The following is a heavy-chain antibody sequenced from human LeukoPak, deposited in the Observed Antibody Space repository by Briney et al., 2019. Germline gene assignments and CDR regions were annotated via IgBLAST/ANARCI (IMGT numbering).Heavy chain of an antibody. V-gene: IGHV3-53*01. CDR2: IYRGGST. CDR3: ARDRSYGAFAS. D-gene: IGHD1-26*01. J-gene: IGHJ4*02. Sequence: PGGSLRLSCAASGFNVSSNYMTWVRQAPGKGLEWVSVIYRGGSTYYADSVKGRFTISRDNAKNSLYLQMSSLRAEDTALYYCARDRSYGAFASWGQGTLVTVSS. CDR1: GFNVSSNY.